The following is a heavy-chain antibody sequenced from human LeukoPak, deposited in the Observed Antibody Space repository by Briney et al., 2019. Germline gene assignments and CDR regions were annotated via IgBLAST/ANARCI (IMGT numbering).Heavy chain of an antibody. CDR3: AGTLYSGYGLGSLGAFDI. D-gene: IGHD5-12*01. CDR2: IYSSGDT. Sequence: GGSLRLSCAASGFTFSSYGMSWVRQAPGKGLEWVSLIYSSGDTYYADSVKGRFTISRDNSKSTLYLQMNSLRAEDTAVYYCAGTLYSGYGLGSLGAFDIWGQGTMVTVSS. J-gene: IGHJ3*02. CDR1: GFTFSSYG. V-gene: IGHV3-53*01.